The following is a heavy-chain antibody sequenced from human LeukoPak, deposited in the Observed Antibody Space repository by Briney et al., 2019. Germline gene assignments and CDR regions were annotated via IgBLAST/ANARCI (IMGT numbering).Heavy chain of an antibody. J-gene: IGHJ4*02. CDR2: IWYDGSNK. Sequence: GGSLRLSCAASGFTFSSYSMNWVRQAPGKGLEWVAVIWYDGSNKFYADSVKGRFTISRDNSKNTLYLQMNSLRAEDTAVYFCARASGPLDYWGQGTLVTVSS. CDR3: ARASGPLDY. V-gene: IGHV3-33*08. CDR1: GFTFSSYS.